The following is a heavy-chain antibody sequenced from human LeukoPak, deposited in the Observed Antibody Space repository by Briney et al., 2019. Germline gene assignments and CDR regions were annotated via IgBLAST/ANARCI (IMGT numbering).Heavy chain of an antibody. CDR3: ARGYCSSTSCYRWFDP. V-gene: IGHV3-48*01. J-gene: IGHJ5*02. CDR2: ISSSSSTI. D-gene: IGHD2-2*02. Sequence: PGGSLRLSCAASGFTFSSYSMNWVRQAPGKGLEWVSYISSSSSTIYYADSVKGRFTISRDNAKNSLYLQMNSLRAEDTAVYYCARGYCSSTSCYRWFDPWGQGTLVTVSS. CDR1: GFTFSSYS.